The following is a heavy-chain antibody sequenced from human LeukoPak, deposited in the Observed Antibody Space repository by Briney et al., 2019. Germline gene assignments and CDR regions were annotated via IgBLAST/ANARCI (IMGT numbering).Heavy chain of an antibody. CDR3: AKDSHPNPTYILTGYYYYYDGMDV. Sequence: PGGSLRLSCAASGFTFSSYAMSWVRQAPGKGLEWVSAISGSGGSTYYADSVKGRFTISRDNSKNTLYLQMNSLRAEDTAVYYCAKDSHPNPTYILTGYYYYYDGMDVWSQGTTVTVSS. J-gene: IGHJ6*02. V-gene: IGHV3-23*01. D-gene: IGHD3-9*01. CDR1: GFTFSSYA. CDR2: ISGSGGST.